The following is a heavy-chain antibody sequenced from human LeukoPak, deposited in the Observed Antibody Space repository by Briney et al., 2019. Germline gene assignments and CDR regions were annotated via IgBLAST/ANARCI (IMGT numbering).Heavy chain of an antibody. D-gene: IGHD2-2*01. V-gene: IGHV3-48*03. CDR2: ISSSGSTI. CDR1: GFTFSSYE. J-gene: IGHJ3*02. CDR3: ARDPSRHLGYCSSTSCIGAFDI. Sequence: TGGSLRLSCAASGFTFSSYEMNWVRQAPGKGLEWVSYISSSGSTIYYADSVKGRFTISRDNAKNSLYLQMNSLRAEDTAVYYCARDPSRHLGYCSSTSCIGAFDIWGQGTMVTVSS.